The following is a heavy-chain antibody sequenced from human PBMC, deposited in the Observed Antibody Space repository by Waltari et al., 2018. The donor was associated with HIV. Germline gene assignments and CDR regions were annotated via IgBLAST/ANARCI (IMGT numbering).Heavy chain of an antibody. D-gene: IGHD5-18*01. CDR1: GFTVSRSF. Sequence: EVQLVESGGGLIQPGGSLRLSCAASGFTVSRSFISWVRQAPGKGREWVSFIYNAGSTYYAESVRGRFTISRDTSKNTVSLQMKSLRADDTAVYYCERVYSYGYFDYWGQGTLVTVSS. J-gene: IGHJ4*02. CDR3: ERVYSYGYFDY. CDR2: IYNAGST. V-gene: IGHV3-53*01.